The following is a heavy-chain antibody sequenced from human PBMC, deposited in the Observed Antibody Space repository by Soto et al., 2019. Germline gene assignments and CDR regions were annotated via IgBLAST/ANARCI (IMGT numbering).Heavy chain of an antibody. D-gene: IGHD3-16*01. CDR3: ARDIGFDYVN. Sequence: SXLMSWVRQAPGKXLXXXXXXXXDGSEIYYLHSVRGRFSISRDSAGNALHLTMNYLSAEDTGVYFCARDIGFDYVNWGQGTLVTVSS. CDR2: XXXDGSEI. CDR1: SXL. V-gene: IGHV3-7*01. J-gene: IGHJ4*02.